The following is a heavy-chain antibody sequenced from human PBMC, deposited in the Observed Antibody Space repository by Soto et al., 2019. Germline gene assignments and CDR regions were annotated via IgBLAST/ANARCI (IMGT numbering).Heavy chain of an antibody. CDR1: GFTFSSYA. V-gene: IGHV3-23*01. J-gene: IGHJ5*02. CDR3: AKDLGRGYSYGYS. D-gene: IGHD5-18*01. CDR2: ISGSGGST. Sequence: PGGSLRLSCAASGFTFSSYAMSWVRQAPGKGLEWVSAISGSGGSTYYADSVKGRFTISSDNSKNTLYLQMNSLRAEDTAVYYCAKDLGRGYSYGYSWGQGNLVTVAS.